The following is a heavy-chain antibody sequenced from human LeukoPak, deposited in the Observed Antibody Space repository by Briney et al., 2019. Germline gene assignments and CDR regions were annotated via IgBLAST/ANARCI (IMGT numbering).Heavy chain of an antibody. V-gene: IGHV3-23*01. Sequence: GGSLRLSCAASGFTFSTYAMSWVRQAPGKGLEWVSAISAAGGSAYYADSVKGRFTGSRDNSKNTLDLQMNSLRAEDTALYYCAKDLLFPTFGSDSWGQGTLVTVSS. CDR1: GFTFSTYA. J-gene: IGHJ4*02. CDR3: AKDLLFPTFGSDS. D-gene: IGHD2-21*02. CDR2: ISAAGGSA.